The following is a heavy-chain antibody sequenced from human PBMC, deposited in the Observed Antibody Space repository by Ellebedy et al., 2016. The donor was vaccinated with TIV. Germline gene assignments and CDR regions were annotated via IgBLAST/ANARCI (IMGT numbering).Heavy chain of an antibody. CDR3: ARRNIVPAEPGIAY. J-gene: IGHJ4*02. V-gene: IGHV4-34*01. CDR1: GESFTGYY. Sequence: GSLRLXXAVYGESFTGYYWSWIRQTPGKGLEWLGEINHSGSANYNPSLKSRLIISVDTSKNQFSLKLSSLTAADTAVYYCARRNIVPAEPGIAYWGQGTRVTVSS. CDR2: INHSGSA. D-gene: IGHD3-16*02.